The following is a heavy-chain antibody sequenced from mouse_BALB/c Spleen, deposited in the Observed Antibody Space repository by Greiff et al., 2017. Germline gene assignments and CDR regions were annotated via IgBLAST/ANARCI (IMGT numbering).Heavy chain of an antibody. CDR3: ARHENGPYYFDY. Sequence: EVQVVESGGGLVKPGGSLKLSCAASGFAFSSYDMSWVRQTPEKRLEWVAYISSGGGSTYYPDTVKGRFTISRDNAKNTLYLQMSSLKSEDTAMYYCARHENGPYYFDYWGQGTPLTVSS. V-gene: IGHV5-12-1*01. J-gene: IGHJ2*01. CDR2: ISSGGGST. CDR1: GFAFSSYD.